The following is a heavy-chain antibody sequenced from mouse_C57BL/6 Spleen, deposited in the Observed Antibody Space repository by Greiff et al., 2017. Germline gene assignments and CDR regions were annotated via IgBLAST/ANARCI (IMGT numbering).Heavy chain of an antibody. J-gene: IGHJ2*01. D-gene: IGHD1-1*01. CDR1: GYTFTSYG. Sequence: QVQLQQSGAELARPGASVKLSCKASGYTFTSYGISWVKQRTGQGLEWIGEIYPRSGNTYYNEKFKGKATLTAVKSSSTAYMELRSLTSEDSAVYFCARRGYYGSSYYIDYWGQGTTLTVSS. V-gene: IGHV1-81*01. CDR2: IYPRSGNT. CDR3: ARRGYYGSSYYIDY.